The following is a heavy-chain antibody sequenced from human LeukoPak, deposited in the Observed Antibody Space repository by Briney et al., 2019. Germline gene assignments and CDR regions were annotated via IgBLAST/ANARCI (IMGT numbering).Heavy chain of an antibody. CDR2: VSNSGDYI. D-gene: IGHD5-18*01. Sequence: GGSLRLSCAASGFSFSSYRMNWVRQAPGKGLEWVSSVSNSGDYIHYADSVKGRFTISRDKSKNTLYLQMNSLRVEDTAVYYCAKESQRGYSYGYIRDYFDSWGQGTLVTVSS. CDR1: GFSFSSYR. J-gene: IGHJ4*02. V-gene: IGHV3-21*01. CDR3: AKESQRGYSYGYIRDYFDS.